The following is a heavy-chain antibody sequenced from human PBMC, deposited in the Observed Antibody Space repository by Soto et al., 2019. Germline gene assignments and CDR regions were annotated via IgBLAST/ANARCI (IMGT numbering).Heavy chain of an antibody. J-gene: IGHJ5*02. CDR3: ARERSAAGTGWFDP. V-gene: IGHV1-8*01. Sequence: QVQLVPSGAEVKKPGASVKVSCKASGYTFTSYDINWVRQATGQGLEWMGWMNPNSGNTGYAQKFQGRVTMTRNTSISTAYMELISLRSEDTAVYYCARERSAAGTGWFDPWGQGTLVTVSS. CDR2: MNPNSGNT. CDR1: GYTFTSYD. D-gene: IGHD6-13*01.